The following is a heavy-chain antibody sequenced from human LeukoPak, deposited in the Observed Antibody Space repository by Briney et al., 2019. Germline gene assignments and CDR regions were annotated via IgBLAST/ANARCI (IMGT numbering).Heavy chain of an antibody. Sequence: GGSLRLSCAASGFTFSSYAMSWVRQAPGKGLEWVSAISGSGGSTYYADSVKGRFTISRDNSKNTLYLQMNSLRAEDTAVYYCAKGDCSSTSCLGYYYMNVWGKGTTVTVSS. D-gene: IGHD2-2*01. J-gene: IGHJ6*03. CDR2: ISGSGGST. CDR3: AKGDCSSTSCLGYYYMNV. V-gene: IGHV3-23*01. CDR1: GFTFSSYA.